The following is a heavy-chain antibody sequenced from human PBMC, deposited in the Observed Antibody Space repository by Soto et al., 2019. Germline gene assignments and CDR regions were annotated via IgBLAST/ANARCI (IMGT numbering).Heavy chain of an antibody. CDR2: ISGSDGRT. CDR3: AKYYYASGSNWFDP. Sequence: GGSLRLSCAASGFTLSINDMTWVRQAPGKGLEWVSSISGSDGRTYYADSVKGRFTISRDNSKNTLYLQMSSLRVVDTAVYYCAKYYYASGSNWFDPWGRGTLVTVSS. CDR1: GFTLSIND. J-gene: IGHJ5*02. V-gene: IGHV3-23*01. D-gene: IGHD3-10*01.